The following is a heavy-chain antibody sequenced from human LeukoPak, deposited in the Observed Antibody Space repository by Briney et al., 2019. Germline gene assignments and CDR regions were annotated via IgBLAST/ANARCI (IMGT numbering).Heavy chain of an antibody. Sequence: EYGPALVKPTQTRTLTCTFSGFSLTTSGMRVSWIGQPPGKALEWLERIDWDDDKFYSTSLKTRLTISKDTSNNQVVLTMTNMDPVDTATYYCARSASIVATMGLDYWGQGTLVTVSS. CDR1: GFSLTTSGMR. J-gene: IGHJ4*02. CDR3: ARSASIVATMGLDY. D-gene: IGHD5-12*01. V-gene: IGHV2-70*04. CDR2: IDWDDDK.